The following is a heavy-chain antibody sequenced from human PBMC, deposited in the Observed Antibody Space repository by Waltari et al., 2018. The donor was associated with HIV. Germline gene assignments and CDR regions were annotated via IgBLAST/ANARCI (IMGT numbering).Heavy chain of an antibody. J-gene: IGHJ4*02. CDR3: TSGPENGWFVD. D-gene: IGHD6-19*01. CDR2: LHPSSDVP. CDR1: LNTFDNYV. Sequence: QDKLVQSGAEVKKPGASVRISCQTSLNTFDNYVIYWLRQAPGQSLQWLGWLHPSSDVPRYSPDFVDRVTITRDPSQHVIYVEISSLTSEDSAVYFCTSGPENGWFVDWGQGTLVSVSS. V-gene: IGHV1-8*01.